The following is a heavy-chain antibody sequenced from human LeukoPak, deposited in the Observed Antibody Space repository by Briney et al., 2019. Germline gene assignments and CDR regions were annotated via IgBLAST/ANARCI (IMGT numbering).Heavy chain of an antibody. V-gene: IGHV4-30-2*01. CDR3: AKHHPTVDAFDI. J-gene: IGHJ3*02. D-gene: IGHD1-14*01. Sequence: PSQTLSLTCAVSGGSISSGGYSCSWIRQPPGKGLEWIGYIFHTGSTYYNPSLKSRVTISADRSKNQFSLKLTSVTAADTAVYYCAKHHPTVDAFDIWGQGTVVTVSS. CDR2: IFHTGST. CDR1: GGSISSGGYS.